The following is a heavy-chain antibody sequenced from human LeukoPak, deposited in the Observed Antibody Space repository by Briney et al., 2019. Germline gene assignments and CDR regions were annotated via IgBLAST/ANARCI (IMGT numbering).Heavy chain of an antibody. D-gene: IGHD3-22*01. V-gene: IGHV1-69*04. J-gene: IGHJ4*02. Sequence: SVKVSCKASGGTFSSYAISWVRQAPGQGLEWMGRIIPILGIANYAQKFQGRVTITADKSTSTAYMELSSLRSEDTAVYYCARDTQLDYYDSSGYYDYWGQGTLVTVSS. CDR2: IIPILGIA. CDR3: ARDTQLDYYDSSGYYDY. CDR1: GGTFSSYA.